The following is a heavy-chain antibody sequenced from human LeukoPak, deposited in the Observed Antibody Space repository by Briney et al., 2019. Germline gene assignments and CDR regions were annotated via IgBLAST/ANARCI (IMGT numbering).Heavy chain of an antibody. D-gene: IGHD4-17*01. CDR2: VYYGGST. CDR3: ARVGNDYGDYYFDY. Sequence: SETLSLTCTVSGGSITSSSYYWGWIRQPPGKGLEWIGSVYYGGSTYYNPSLKSRVTMSIDTSKNQFSLKLSSVTAADTAVYYCARVGNDYGDYYFDYWGQGTLVTVSS. J-gene: IGHJ4*02. V-gene: IGHV4-39*07. CDR1: GGSITSSSYY.